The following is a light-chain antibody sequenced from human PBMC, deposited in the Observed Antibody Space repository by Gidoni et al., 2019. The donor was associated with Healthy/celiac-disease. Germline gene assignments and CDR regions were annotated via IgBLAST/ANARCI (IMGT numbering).Light chain of an antibody. CDR2: KAS. J-gene: IGLJ1*01. CDR1: ALPKHY. V-gene: IGLV3-25*03. Sequence: SYELTQPPSVAGPPGQTARITCSGDALPKHYAYWYQQKPGQAPVLVIYKASERPSGIPERFSGSSSGTTVTLTISGVQAEDEADYYCQSADSSGTYVFGTGTKVTVL. CDR3: QSADSSGTYV.